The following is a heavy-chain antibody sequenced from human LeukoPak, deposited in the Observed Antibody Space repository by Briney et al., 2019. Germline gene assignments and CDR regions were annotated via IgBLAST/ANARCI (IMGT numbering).Heavy chain of an antibody. Sequence: GESLKISCKGSGYSFTSYWIVWVRQMPGKGLEWIAIIYPGDSDTRYSRSFQGQVTISVDKSISTAYLQWSSLKASDTAMYYCARANYYDTSGYWGYFQHWGQGTLVTASS. J-gene: IGHJ1*01. CDR3: ARANYYDTSGYWGYFQH. CDR2: IYPGDSDT. CDR1: GYSFTSYW. D-gene: IGHD3-22*01. V-gene: IGHV5-51*01.